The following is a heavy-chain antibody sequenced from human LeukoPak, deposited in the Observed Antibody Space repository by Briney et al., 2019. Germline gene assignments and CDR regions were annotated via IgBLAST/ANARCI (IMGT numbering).Heavy chain of an antibody. CDR1: GGSFSGYY. J-gene: IGHJ6*02. D-gene: IGHD2-15*01. CDR2: INYSGST. CDR3: ARDPYCSGGSCYYYYYGMDV. V-gene: IGHV4-34*01. Sequence: SETLSLSCAVYGGSFSGYYWSWVRQPPGKGLEWIGEINYSGSTNYSPSLKSRVTISVDTSKNQFSLKLSSVTAADTAVYYCARDPYCSGGSCYYYYYGMDVWGQGTTVTVSS.